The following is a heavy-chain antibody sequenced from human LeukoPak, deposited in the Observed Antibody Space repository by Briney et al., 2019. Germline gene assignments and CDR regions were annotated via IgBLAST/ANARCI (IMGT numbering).Heavy chain of an antibody. CDR2: IAYTGETT. Sequence: GGSLRLSCAASGFAFSTYAMNWVRQAPGEGLEWISAIAYTGETTYYADSVKGRFTVSRDNSENTLYLQMNSLRAEDTAVYYCAKGRNNGMDVWGQGTTVTVSS. V-gene: IGHV3-23*01. CDR1: GFAFSTYA. D-gene: IGHD2/OR15-2a*01. J-gene: IGHJ6*02. CDR3: AKGRNNGMDV.